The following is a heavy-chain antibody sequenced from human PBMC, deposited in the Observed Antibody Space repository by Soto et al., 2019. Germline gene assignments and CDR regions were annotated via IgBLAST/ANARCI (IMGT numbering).Heavy chain of an antibody. CDR3: ARHSLALRKNNWFDP. CDR2: IFYLGSS. J-gene: IGHJ5*02. V-gene: IGHV4-39*01. CDR1: GDSIISSDFY. Sequence: SETLSLTCTVSGDSIISSDFYWGWVRQPPGKGLEWIGSIFYLGSSYYNPSLKSRVTMSVDTSKNQFSLRLRSVTAADTALYFCARHSLALRKNNWFDPWGQRTLVTVSS. D-gene: IGHD3-3*02.